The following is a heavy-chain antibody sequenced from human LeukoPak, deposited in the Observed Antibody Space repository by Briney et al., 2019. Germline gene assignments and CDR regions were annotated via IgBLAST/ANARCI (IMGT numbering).Heavy chain of an antibody. Sequence: GGSLRLSCAASGFTFSDYYMSWIRQAPGKGLEWVAFIRYDGSNKYYADSVKGRFTISRDNSKNTLYLQMNRLRAEDTAVYYCAKDFSVYYYDSRVLDYWGQGTLVTVSS. D-gene: IGHD3-22*01. V-gene: IGHV3-30*02. J-gene: IGHJ4*02. CDR2: IRYDGSNK. CDR1: GFTFSDYY. CDR3: AKDFSVYYYDSRVLDY.